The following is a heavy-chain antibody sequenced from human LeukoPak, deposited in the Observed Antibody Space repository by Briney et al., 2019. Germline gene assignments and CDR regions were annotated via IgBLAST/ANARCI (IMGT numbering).Heavy chain of an antibody. Sequence: SETLSLTCAVYGGSFSGYYWSWIRQPPGKGLEWIGEINHSGSTNYNPSLKSRVTISVDTSKNQFSLKLSSVTAADTAVYYCARQRHIVVVPVDFDYWGQGTLVTVSS. J-gene: IGHJ4*02. D-gene: IGHD2-2*01. V-gene: IGHV4-34*01. CDR1: GGSFSGYY. CDR3: ARQRHIVVVPVDFDY. CDR2: INHSGST.